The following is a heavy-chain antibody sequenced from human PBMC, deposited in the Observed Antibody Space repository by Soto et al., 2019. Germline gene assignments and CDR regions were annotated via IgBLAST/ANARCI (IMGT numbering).Heavy chain of an antibody. CDR3: AREGGSRGSFHFDY. CDR1: GGSISSDDYY. D-gene: IGHD1-26*01. Sequence: PSETLSLTCTVSGGSISSDDYYWSWIRQPPGKGLEWIGYIYYSGFTNYNPSLKSRVTISVDTSKNQFSLKLSSVTAADTAVYYCAREGGSRGSFHFDYWGQGTLVTVSS. CDR2: IYYSGFT. V-gene: IGHV4-61*08. J-gene: IGHJ4*02.